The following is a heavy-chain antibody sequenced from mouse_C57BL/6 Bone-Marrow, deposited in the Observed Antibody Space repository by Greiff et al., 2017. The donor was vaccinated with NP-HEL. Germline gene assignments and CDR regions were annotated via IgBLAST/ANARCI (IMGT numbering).Heavy chain of an antibody. CDR1: GFSFNTYA. CDR3: VRRRRGNYYAMDY. CDR2: IRSKSNNYST. Sequence: DVKLQESGGGLVQPKGSLKLSCAASGFSFNTYAMNWVRQAPGKGLEWVARIRSKSNNYSTYYADSVKDRFTISRDDSESMLYLQMNNLKTEDTAMYYCVRRRRGNYYAMDYWGQGTSVTVSS. V-gene: IGHV10-1*01. J-gene: IGHJ4*01.